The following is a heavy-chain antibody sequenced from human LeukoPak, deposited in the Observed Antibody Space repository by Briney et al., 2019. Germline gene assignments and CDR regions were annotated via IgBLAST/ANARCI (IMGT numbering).Heavy chain of an antibody. CDR1: GFTFSSYS. Sequence: PGGSLRLSCAASGFTFSSYSMNWVRQAPGKGLEWVSYISSSSSTIYYADSVKGRFTISRVNAKNSLYLQMNSLRAEDTAVYYCARDPSIVATIYFDYWGQGTLVTVSS. V-gene: IGHV3-48*01. CDR3: ARDPSIVATIYFDY. D-gene: IGHD5-12*01. CDR2: ISSSSSTI. J-gene: IGHJ4*02.